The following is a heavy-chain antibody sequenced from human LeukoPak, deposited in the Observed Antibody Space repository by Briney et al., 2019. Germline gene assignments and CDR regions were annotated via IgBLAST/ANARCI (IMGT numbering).Heavy chain of an antibody. CDR3: ARGVPVTTIFGVVSYYYYYMDV. D-gene: IGHD3-3*01. J-gene: IGHJ6*03. Sequence: SETLSLTCAVYGGSFSGYYWSWIRQPPGKGLEWIGEINHSGSTNYNPSLKSRVTISVDTSKNQFSLKLSSVTAADTAVYYCARGVPVTTIFGVVSYYYYYMDVWGKGTTVTVSS. CDR2: INHSGST. CDR1: GGSFSGYY. V-gene: IGHV4-34*01.